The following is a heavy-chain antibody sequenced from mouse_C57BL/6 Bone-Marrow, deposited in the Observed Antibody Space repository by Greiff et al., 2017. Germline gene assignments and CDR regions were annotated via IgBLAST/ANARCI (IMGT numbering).Heavy chain of an antibody. CDR3: ARPYYSNYWYFDV. D-gene: IGHD2-5*01. CDR2: LYPGSGST. Sequence: QVQLQQPGAELVKPGASVKMSCKASGYTFTSYWITWVKQRPGQGLEWIGDLYPGSGSTNYNEKFKSKATLTVDTSSITAYMQLSSLTSEDSAVYYGARPYYSNYWYFDVWGTGTTVTVSS. V-gene: IGHV1-55*01. CDR1: GYTFTSYW. J-gene: IGHJ1*03.